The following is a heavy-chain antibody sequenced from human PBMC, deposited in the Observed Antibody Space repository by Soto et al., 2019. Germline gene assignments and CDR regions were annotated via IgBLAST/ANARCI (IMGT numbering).Heavy chain of an antibody. CDR3: ARDRAGQGWFDP. D-gene: IGHD6-13*01. J-gene: IGHJ5*02. CDR1: GGTFSSYT. Sequence: QVQLVQSGAEVKKPGSSVKVSCKASGGTFSSYTISWVRQAPGQGLEWMGRIIPILGIANYAQKFQGRVTITADKYTSTAYMELSSLRSEDTAVYYCARDRAGQGWFDPWGQGTLVTVSS. V-gene: IGHV1-69*08. CDR2: IIPILGIA.